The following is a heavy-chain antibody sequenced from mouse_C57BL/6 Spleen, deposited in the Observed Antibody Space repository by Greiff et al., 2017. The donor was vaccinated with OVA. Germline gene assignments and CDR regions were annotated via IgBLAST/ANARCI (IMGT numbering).Heavy chain of an antibody. CDR3: ASRSSGRYYFDY. D-gene: IGHD3-2*02. CDR2: IDPSDSYT. Sequence: QVQLQQPGAELVKPGASVKLSCKASGYTFTSYWMQWVKQRPGQGLEWIGEIDPSDSYTNYNQKFKGKATLTVDTSSSTAYMQLSSLTSEDSAVYYCASRSSGRYYFDYWGKGTTLTVSS. CDR1: GYTFTSYW. V-gene: IGHV1-50*01. J-gene: IGHJ2*01.